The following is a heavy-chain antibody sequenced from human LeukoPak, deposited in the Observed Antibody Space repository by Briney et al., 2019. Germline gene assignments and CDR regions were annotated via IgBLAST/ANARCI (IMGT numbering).Heavy chain of an antibody. CDR1: GSSISSGYY. CDR3: ARGQGTYYDFWSGPTGLFDY. J-gene: IGHJ4*02. CDR2: IHQSGNT. Sequence: SETLSLTCSVSGSSISSGYYWGWIRQPPGKGLEWIGSIHQSGNTYFNPSLRSRVTISVDRSKNQFSLKLSSVTAADTAVYYCARGQGTYYDFWSGPTGLFDYWGQGTLVTVSS. V-gene: IGHV4-38-2*02. D-gene: IGHD3-3*01.